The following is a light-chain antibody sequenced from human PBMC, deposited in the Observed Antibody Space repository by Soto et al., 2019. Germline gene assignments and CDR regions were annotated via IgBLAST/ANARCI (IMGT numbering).Light chain of an antibody. CDR1: TSDIGAYNY. CDR2: EVT. Sequence: HSALTQPPSASGSPGQSVTISCTGTTSDIGAYNYVSWYQRRPGKAPKLIIYEVTRRPSGVPDRIFGSKSYTTASLTVSGLQAEDEADYYCSSFAGTNSFVFGTGTKLTVL. V-gene: IGLV2-8*01. CDR3: SSFAGTNSFV. J-gene: IGLJ1*01.